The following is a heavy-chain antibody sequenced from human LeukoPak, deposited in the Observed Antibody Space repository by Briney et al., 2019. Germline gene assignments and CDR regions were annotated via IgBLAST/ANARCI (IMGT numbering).Heavy chain of an antibody. J-gene: IGHJ4*02. Sequence: SETLSLTCTVSGYSISSGYYWGWIRQPPGKGLEWIGSIYHSGSTYYNPSLKSRVTMSVDTSKNQFSLKLSSVTAADTAVYYCARELAQYCSGGSCYFADWGQGTLVTVSS. D-gene: IGHD2-15*01. CDR2: IYHSGST. CDR1: GYSISSGYY. V-gene: IGHV4-38-2*02. CDR3: ARELAQYCSGGSCYFAD.